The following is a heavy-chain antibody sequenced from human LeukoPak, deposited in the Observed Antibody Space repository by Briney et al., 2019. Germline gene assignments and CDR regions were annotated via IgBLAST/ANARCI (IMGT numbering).Heavy chain of an antibody. CDR1: GFTFSSYW. CDR2: IKQDGSEK. CDR3: AREPFTAAGTHH. Sequence: GGSLRLSCTASGFTFSSYWMSWVRQAPGKGLEWVANIKQDGSEKYYVDSVKGRFTISRDNAKNSLYLQMNSLRVEDTAVYRGAREPFTAAGTHHGAQKTLVSV. V-gene: IGHV3-7*01. D-gene: IGHD6-13*01. J-gene: IGHJ4*02.